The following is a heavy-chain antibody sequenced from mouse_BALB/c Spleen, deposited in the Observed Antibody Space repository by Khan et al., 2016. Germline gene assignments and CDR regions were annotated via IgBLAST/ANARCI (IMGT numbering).Heavy chain of an antibody. CDR2: ILLGSGYS. V-gene: IGHV1-9*01. CDR1: GYTFSNYW. CDR3: ARAGYSMDY. Sequence: QVQLKQPGAELMKPGASVKISCKATGYTFSNYWIEWVKQRPGPGLEWFGDILLGSGYSNSNENFKGKAKFTADASSNTAYMQLISLHSEDSAVYFCARAGYSMDYWGQGTSVTVSS. J-gene: IGHJ4*01.